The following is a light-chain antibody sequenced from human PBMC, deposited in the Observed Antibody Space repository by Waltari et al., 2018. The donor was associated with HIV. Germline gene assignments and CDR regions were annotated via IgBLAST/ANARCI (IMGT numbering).Light chain of an antibody. CDR2: DNT. V-gene: IGLV1-40*01. J-gene: IGLJ1*01. CDR1: DTNIAAGYD. CDR3: QSFDTSLSASV. Sequence: QSVLTQPPSVSGAPGQRVTISCTGSDTNIAAGYDVHRDQQVPGRAPKLLIYDNTNRPSGVPDRFSGYKSGTSAALAITGLQAVDETDYYCQSFDTSLSASVFGTGTRVTVL.